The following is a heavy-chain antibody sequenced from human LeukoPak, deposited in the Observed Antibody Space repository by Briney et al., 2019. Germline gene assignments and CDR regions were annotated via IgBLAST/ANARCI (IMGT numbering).Heavy chain of an antibody. CDR1: GFTVSSNY. V-gene: IGHV3-53*01. CDR3: ARGGYSNYVEYFQH. Sequence: GGSLRLSCAASGFTVSSNYMSWVRQAPGKGLEWVSVIYSGGSTYYADSVKGRFTISRDNSKNTLYLQMNSLRAEDTAVYYCARGGYSNYVEYFQHWGQGTLVTVSS. D-gene: IGHD4-11*01. J-gene: IGHJ1*01. CDR2: IYSGGST.